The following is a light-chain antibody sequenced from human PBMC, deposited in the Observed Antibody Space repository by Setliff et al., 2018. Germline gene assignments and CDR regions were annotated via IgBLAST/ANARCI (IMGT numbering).Light chain of an antibody. CDR1: GSDVGAYKF. J-gene: IGLJ1*01. CDR2: DVS. CDR3: CSYTGTSTPYV. Sequence: QSALTQPASVSGSPGQSIAVSCTGSGSDVGAYKFVSWYQQRPGKAPRLMIYDVSNRPSGVSDRFSGSKSGNTASLTISGLQAEDEADCYCCSYTGTSTPYVFGTGTKVTVL. V-gene: IGLV2-14*01.